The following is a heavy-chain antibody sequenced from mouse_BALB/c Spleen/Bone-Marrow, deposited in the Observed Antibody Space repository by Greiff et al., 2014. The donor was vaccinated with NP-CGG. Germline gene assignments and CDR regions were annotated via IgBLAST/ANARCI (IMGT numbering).Heavy chain of an antibody. J-gene: IGHJ3*01. CDR1: GYTFTYYT. CDR3: AREVHGPWFAY. V-gene: IGHV1-4*01. D-gene: IGHD1-1*02. Sequence: VQLQQSGAELARPGASVKMSCKASGYTFTYYTMYWVKQRPGQGLEWIGYINPNSDYTNYNQKFKDKATLTADKSSSTAYMQLSSLTSEDSAVYYCAREVHGPWFAYWGQGTLVTVSA. CDR2: INPNSDYT.